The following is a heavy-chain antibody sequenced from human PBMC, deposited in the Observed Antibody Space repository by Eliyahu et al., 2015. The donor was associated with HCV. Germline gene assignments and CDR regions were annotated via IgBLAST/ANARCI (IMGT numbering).Heavy chain of an antibody. J-gene: IGHJ4*02. CDR2: VYHSGST. Sequence: QLQLHESGPGLVKPSETLSLSCTVSGGSISSALSYWAWIRQSPGKGLEWIGTVYHSGSTYYNPSLKSRLTISVDPSKTRFSLKLSSVTAADTSLYYCARHIVGGGGWYGAYFGEWGQGILVTVSS. CDR3: ARHIVGGGGWYGAYFGE. D-gene: IGHD6-19*01. V-gene: IGHV4-39*01. CDR1: GGSISSALSY.